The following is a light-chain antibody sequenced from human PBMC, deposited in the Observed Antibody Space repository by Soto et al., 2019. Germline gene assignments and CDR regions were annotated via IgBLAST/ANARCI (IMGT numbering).Light chain of an antibody. Sequence: QSVLTQPPSVSGSPGQRVTLSCTGSSSNIGAGYYVHWYQQLPGTAPKLLIYGNNNRPSGVPDRFSGSKSGTSASLAITGLQDEDEDDYYCRSYDSSMSSSVFGAGTKLTVL. CDR2: GNN. J-gene: IGLJ1*01. CDR3: RSYDSSMSSSV. V-gene: IGLV1-40*01. CDR1: SSNIGAGYY.